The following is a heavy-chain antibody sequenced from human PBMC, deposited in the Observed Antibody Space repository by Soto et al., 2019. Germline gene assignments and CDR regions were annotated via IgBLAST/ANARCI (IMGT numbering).Heavy chain of an antibody. CDR1: GGSFGSSAYY. Sequence: SETLSLTCTVSGGSFGSSAYYWGWIRRAPGKGLEWIGSINSSGSTFSNPSLKSRVTLSVDTSKNQSSLKLTSVTAADTALYYCSRRAPEGFDPWGQGTLVTVSS. V-gene: IGHV4-39*01. J-gene: IGHJ5*02. CDR3: SRRAPEGFDP. CDR2: INSSGST.